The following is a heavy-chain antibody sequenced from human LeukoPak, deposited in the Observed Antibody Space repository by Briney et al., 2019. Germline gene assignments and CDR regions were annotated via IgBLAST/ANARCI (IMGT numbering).Heavy chain of an antibody. CDR2: IYPGDSDT. D-gene: IGHD3-10*01. Sequence: GESLKISCKGSGYSFTSYWIGWVRQMPGKGLEWMGIIYPGDSDTRYSPSFQGQVTIPADKSISTAYLQWSSLKASDTAMYYCARRVTMVRGVYYFDYWGQGTLVTVSS. CDR1: GYSFTSYW. V-gene: IGHV5-51*01. CDR3: ARRVTMVRGVYYFDY. J-gene: IGHJ4*02.